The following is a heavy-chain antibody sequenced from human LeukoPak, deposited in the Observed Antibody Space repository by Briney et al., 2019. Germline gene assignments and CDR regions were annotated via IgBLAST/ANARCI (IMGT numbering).Heavy chain of an antibody. D-gene: IGHD6-6*01. V-gene: IGHV3-30*02. J-gene: IGHJ4*02. CDR3: AKVDSSSSAVLI. CDR2: IRFDGSNK. CDR1: GFTFSNYG. Sequence: GGSLRLSCVASGFTFSNYGMHWVRQAPGKGLEWVAFIRFDGSNKYYADSVKGRFTISRDNSKNTLYLQMNSLRAEDTAVYYCAKVDSSSSAVLIWGQGTLVTASS.